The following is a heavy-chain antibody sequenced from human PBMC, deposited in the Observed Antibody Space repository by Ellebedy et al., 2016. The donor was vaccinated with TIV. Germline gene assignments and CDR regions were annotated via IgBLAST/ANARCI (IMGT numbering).Heavy chain of an antibody. J-gene: IGHJ4*02. V-gene: IGHV2-70*01. Sequence: SGPTLVKPTQTLTLTCTFSGFSLSTSGMCVSWIRQPPGKALEWLALIDWDDDKYYSTSLKIRLTISKDTSKNQVVLTMTNMDPVDTATYYCARMLGREVTFGGVIASYYFDYWGQGTLVTVSS. CDR2: IDWDDDK. CDR1: GFSLSTSGMC. D-gene: IGHD3-16*02. CDR3: ARMLGREVTFGGVIASYYFDY.